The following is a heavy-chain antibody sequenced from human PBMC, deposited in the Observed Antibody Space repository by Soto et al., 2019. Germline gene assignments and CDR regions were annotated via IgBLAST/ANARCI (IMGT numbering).Heavy chain of an antibody. CDR1: GYTFTSYA. J-gene: IGHJ5*02. D-gene: IGHD2-21*02. Sequence: QVQLVQSGAEVKKPGASVRVSCRTSGYTFTSYAIHWVRQAPGQGLEWMAWSNIGNGNTKHSQKFQGRVTVSRDTSASTAYMERSRLRSEDTAVYYCAREPRCGGVCYDHWLDPWGQGTLVTVSS. CDR2: SNIGNGNT. CDR3: AREPRCGGVCYDHWLDP. V-gene: IGHV1-3*04.